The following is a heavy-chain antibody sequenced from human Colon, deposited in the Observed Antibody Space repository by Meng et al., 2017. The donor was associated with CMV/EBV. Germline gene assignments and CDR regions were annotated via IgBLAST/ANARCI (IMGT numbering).Heavy chain of an antibody. D-gene: IGHD6-19*01. Sequence: GESLKISCKPSGYIFTSYGLSWVRLAPGKGLEWMGWIRVHNGERKYAQKFQGRVTMTADTSTSTAYMEMRSLGSDDTAVYYCARTYIVPVAAAPGDYGMDVWGQGTTVTVSS. CDR1: GYIFTSYG. CDR3: ARTYIVPVAAAPGDYGMDV. V-gene: IGHV1-18*01. CDR2: IRVHNGER. J-gene: IGHJ6*02.